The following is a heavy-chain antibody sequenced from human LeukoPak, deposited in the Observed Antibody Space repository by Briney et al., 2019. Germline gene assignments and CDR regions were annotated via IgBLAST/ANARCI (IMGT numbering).Heavy chain of an antibody. D-gene: IGHD1-1*01. Sequence: SETLSLTCTVSGGSISSYYWSWIRQPPGKGLEWIGYIYYSGSTNYNPSLKSRVTISVDTSKNQLSLKLSSVTAADTAVYYCAREGVTRYAAYFDYWGQGTLVTVSS. J-gene: IGHJ4*02. CDR1: GGSISSYY. V-gene: IGHV4-59*12. CDR3: AREGVTRYAAYFDY. CDR2: IYYSGST.